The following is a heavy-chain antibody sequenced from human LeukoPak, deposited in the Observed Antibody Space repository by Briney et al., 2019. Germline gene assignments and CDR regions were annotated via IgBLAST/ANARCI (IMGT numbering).Heavy chain of an antibody. CDR3: ARASYYCSSTSCYTSDDFDI. J-gene: IGHJ3*02. V-gene: IGHV1-2*02. D-gene: IGHD2-2*02. CDR2: INPNSGGT. CDR1: GYTFTGYY. Sequence: GASVKVSCKASGYTFTGYYMHWVRQASGQGLEWMGWINPNSGGTNYAQKFQGRVTMTRDTSISTAYMELSRLRSDDTAVYYCARASYYCSSTSCYTSDDFDIWGQGTMVTVSS.